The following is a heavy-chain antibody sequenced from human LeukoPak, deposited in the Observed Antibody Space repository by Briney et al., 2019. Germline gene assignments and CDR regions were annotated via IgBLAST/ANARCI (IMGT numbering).Heavy chain of an antibody. CDR3: ARDSGIDGMDV. V-gene: IGHV4-59*01. Sequence: PSETLSLTCTVSGGSISSYYWSWIRQPPGKGLEWIGYTYYSGSTNYNPSLKSRVTISVDTSKNQFSLKLSSVTAADTAVYYCARDSGIDGMDVWGQGTTVTVSS. J-gene: IGHJ6*02. D-gene: IGHD1-14*01. CDR2: TYYSGST. CDR1: GGSISSYY.